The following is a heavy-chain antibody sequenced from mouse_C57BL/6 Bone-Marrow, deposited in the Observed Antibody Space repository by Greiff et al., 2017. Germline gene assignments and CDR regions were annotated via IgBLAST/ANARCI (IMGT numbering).Heavy chain of an antibody. Sequence: EVKLVESGTVLARPGASVKMSCKTSGYTFTSYWLHWVKQRPGQGLEWIGAIYPGNSDTSYNQKFKGKAKLTAVTSASTAYMELSSLTNEDSAVYYCTREVYYYGSAWYFDVWGTGTTVTVSS. V-gene: IGHV1-5*01. J-gene: IGHJ1*03. D-gene: IGHD1-1*01. CDR3: TREVYYYGSAWYFDV. CDR1: GYTFTSYW. CDR2: IYPGNSDT.